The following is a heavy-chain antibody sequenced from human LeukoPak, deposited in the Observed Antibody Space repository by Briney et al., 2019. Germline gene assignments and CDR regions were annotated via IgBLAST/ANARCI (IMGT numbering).Heavy chain of an antibody. CDR2: NYYSGST. CDR3: ARTVAVAGYYSYYMDV. CDR1: GGSISSSSYY. J-gene: IGHJ6*03. D-gene: IGHD6-19*01. V-gene: IGHV4-39*01. Sequence: SETLSLTCTVSGGSISSSSYYWGWIPQPPGKGLEGIGSNYYSGSTYYYPSLKSRVTISVDTTNNQFSLILSSVTAADTAVYYCARTVAVAGYYSYYMDVWGKGTTVTVSS.